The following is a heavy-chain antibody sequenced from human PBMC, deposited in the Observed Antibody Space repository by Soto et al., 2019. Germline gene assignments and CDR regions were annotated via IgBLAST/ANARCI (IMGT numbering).Heavy chain of an antibody. V-gene: IGHV3-23*01. CDR2: ISGSGGST. J-gene: IGHJ6*02. D-gene: IGHD3-10*01. CDR1: GFTFSSYA. CDR3: AKDGGLWLGELFHPCGMDV. Sequence: EVQLLESGGGLVQPGGSLRLSCAASGFTFSSYAMSWVRQAPGKGLEWVSAISGSGGSTYYADSVKGRFTISRDNSKNTLYLQMNSLRAEDTAVYYCAKDGGLWLGELFHPCGMDVWGQGTTVTVSS.